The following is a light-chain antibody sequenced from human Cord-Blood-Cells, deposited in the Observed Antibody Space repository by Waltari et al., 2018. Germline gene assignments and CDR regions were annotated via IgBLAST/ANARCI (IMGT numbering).Light chain of an antibody. CDR2: DVS. Sequence: QSALTQPASVSGPPGQSITISCTGTSSDVGGYNYVSWYQQHPGKAPKLMIYDVSNRPAGVSNRFSGSKSGNTASLNISGLQAEDEADYYCSSYTSSSTWVFGGGTKLTVL. J-gene: IGLJ3*02. V-gene: IGLV2-14*03. CDR3: SSYTSSSTWV. CDR1: SSDVGGYNY.